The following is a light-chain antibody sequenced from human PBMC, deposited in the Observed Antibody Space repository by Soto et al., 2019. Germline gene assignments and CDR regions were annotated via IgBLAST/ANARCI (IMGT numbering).Light chain of an antibody. CDR3: QQYGSSLPWT. CDR2: GAS. V-gene: IGKV3-20*01. Sequence: EIVLTQSPGTLSLSPGEIATLSFSASQSVSSYLAWYQQKPGQAPRLLIYGASTRATGIPDRFSGSGSGTDFTLTISRVETEDFAVFYCQQYGSSLPWTFGQGTKVDIK. J-gene: IGKJ1*01. CDR1: QSVSSY.